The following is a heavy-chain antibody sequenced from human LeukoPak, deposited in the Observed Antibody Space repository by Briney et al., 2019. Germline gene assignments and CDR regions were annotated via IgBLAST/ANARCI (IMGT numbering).Heavy chain of an antibody. D-gene: IGHD1-14*01. Sequence: SETLSLTCAAYGGSFSGYYWSWIRQPPGKGLEWIWEINHSGSTNYHPSLKTRVTISVDTSKNQFSLKLSSVTAADTAVYYCARGPIARLYGTLDYWGQGTLVTVSS. V-gene: IGHV4-34*01. CDR2: INHSGST. CDR1: GGSFSGYY. J-gene: IGHJ4*02. CDR3: ARGPIARLYGTLDY.